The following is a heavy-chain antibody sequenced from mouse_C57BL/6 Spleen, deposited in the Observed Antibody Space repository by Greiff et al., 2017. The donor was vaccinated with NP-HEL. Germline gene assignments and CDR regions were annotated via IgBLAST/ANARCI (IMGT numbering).Heavy chain of an antibody. CDR1: GFSFNTYA. CDR2: IRSKSNNYAT. V-gene: IGHV10-1*01. J-gene: IGHJ4*01. Sequence: EVQLQESGGGLVQPKGSLKLSCAASGFSFNTYAMNWVRQAPGKGLEWVARIRSKSNNYATYYADSVKDRFTISRDDSESMLYLQMNNLKTEDTAMYYCVRQGALYYAMDYWGQGTSVTVSS. CDR3: VRQGALYYAMDY.